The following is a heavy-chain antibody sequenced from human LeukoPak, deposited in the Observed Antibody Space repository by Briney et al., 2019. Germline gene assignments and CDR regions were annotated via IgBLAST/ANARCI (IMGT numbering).Heavy chain of an antibody. V-gene: IGHV3-30*09. CDR3: ARARGAYFRY. J-gene: IGHJ4*02. D-gene: IGHD3-16*01. Sequence: GGSLRLSCATSGFTFRHYAMHWLRQAPGKGLEWLAVVSYDGAKIYYSDSVKGRFANSRDNANRKLYLQMNNLTSDDTALYYCARARGAYFRYWGQGTLVTVSS. CDR1: GFTFRHYA. CDR2: VSYDGAKI.